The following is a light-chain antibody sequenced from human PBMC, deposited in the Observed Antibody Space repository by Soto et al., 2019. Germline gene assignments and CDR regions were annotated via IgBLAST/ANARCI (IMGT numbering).Light chain of an antibody. Sequence: QSALTQPASVSGSPGQSITISCTGTSSDVGGSNYVSWYQQYPGNVPRLLIYEVSNRPSGVSNRFSGSKSGNTASLTISGLQAEDEAAYFCTSSTTGSLYFFGSGTKLTVL. CDR3: TSSTTGSLYF. J-gene: IGLJ1*01. CDR1: SSDVGGSNY. CDR2: EVS. V-gene: IGLV2-14*01.